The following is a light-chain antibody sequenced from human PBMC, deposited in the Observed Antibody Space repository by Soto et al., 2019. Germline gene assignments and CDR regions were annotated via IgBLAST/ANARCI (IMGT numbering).Light chain of an antibody. CDR2: GNS. CDR1: SSNIGAGFD. CDR3: SSYAGSNNPYV. Sequence: QSVLTQPPSVSGAPGQRVTISCTGSSSNIGAGFDVHWYHQIAGTAPKLLIYGNSNRPSGVPDRFSGSKSGTSASLTVSGLQAEDEADYYCSSYAGSNNPYVFGTGTKLTVL. V-gene: IGLV1-40*01. J-gene: IGLJ1*01.